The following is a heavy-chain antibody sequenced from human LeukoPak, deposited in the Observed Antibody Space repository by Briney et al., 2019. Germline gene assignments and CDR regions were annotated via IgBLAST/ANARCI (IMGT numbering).Heavy chain of an antibody. D-gene: IGHD5-12*01. J-gene: IGHJ4*02. CDR3: ARDLVFGYSGYNLIY. Sequence: ASVRVSCKASGYTFTGYFIYWVRQAPGHGLEWMGWINPNSGDTRHAQRFQGRVSMTRDTSAGTAYMELTSLRSDDTAAYYCARDLVFGYSGYNLIYWGLGTLVTVSS. CDR1: GYTFTGYF. V-gene: IGHV1-2*02. CDR2: INPNSGDT.